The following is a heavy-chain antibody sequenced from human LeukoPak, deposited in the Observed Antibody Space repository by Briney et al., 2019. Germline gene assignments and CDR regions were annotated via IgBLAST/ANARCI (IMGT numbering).Heavy chain of an antibody. V-gene: IGHV3-20*04. CDR2: INWNGGST. CDR3: AREGYSYGYGYYYYMDV. D-gene: IGHD5-18*01. J-gene: IGHJ6*03. Sequence: GGSLRLSCAASGFTFDDYGMSWVRQAPGKGLEWVSGINWNGGSTGYADSVKGRFTISRDNAKNSLYLQMNSLRAEDTALYCCAREGYSYGYGYYYYMDVWGKGTTVTVSS. CDR1: GFTFDDYG.